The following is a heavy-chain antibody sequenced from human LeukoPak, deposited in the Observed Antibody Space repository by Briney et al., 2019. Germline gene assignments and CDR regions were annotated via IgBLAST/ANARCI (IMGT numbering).Heavy chain of an antibody. Sequence: KPSETLSLTCTVSGGSISSSNKYWGWIRQSPGKGLEWIGNFFYSGSTYYNPSLKGRVTISVDTSKNQFSLNLRSVTAADTAVYYCARHLGMSTMDYWGQGTLVTVSS. D-gene: IGHD5/OR15-5a*01. CDR3: ARHLGMSTMDY. J-gene: IGHJ4*02. CDR2: FFYSGST. V-gene: IGHV4-39*01. CDR1: GGSISSSNKY.